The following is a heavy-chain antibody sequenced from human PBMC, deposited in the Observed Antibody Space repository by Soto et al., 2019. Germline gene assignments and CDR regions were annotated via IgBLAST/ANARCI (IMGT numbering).Heavy chain of an antibody. D-gene: IGHD2-15*01. Sequence: DVQLLESGGGLVQPEGSLSLSCAASGFTFSSYAMGWVRQGPGKGLELVAVVSIGGSTHYADSVRGRFTISRDNSKKTLSLQMNSLTSEDTAVYFCAKRRGAGGHFDYWGQGSLVTVSS. V-gene: IGHV3-23*01. CDR1: GFTFSSYA. CDR3: AKRRGAGGHFDY. J-gene: IGHJ4*02. CDR2: VSIGGST.